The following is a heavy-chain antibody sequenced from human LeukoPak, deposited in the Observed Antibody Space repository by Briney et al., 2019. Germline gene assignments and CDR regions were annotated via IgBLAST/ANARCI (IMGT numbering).Heavy chain of an antibody. CDR2: INWSGGTT. J-gene: IGHJ3*01. V-gene: IGHV3-20*01. CDR1: RFTLGDYA. D-gene: IGHD2-15*01. CDR3: ARGVSASDPSGVDAFDL. Sequence: GGTLRLSCAASRFTLGDYAMSWVRHTPEKGLEWVAGINWSGGTTGYAHSVKSRFTISRDNAKNSLSLEMNSLTVEDTALYHCARGVSASDPSGVDAFDLWGQGSVVTVSS.